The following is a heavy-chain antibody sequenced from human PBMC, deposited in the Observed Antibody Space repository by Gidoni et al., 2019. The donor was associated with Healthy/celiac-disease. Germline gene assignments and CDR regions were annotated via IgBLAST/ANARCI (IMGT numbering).Heavy chain of an antibody. CDR3: ARGEYSSGYQFDY. Sequence: QVQLQQWGAGLLKPSETLYHTCAVYGGSFSGYYWSWIRQPPGKGLEWIGEINHSGSTNYNPSLKSRVTISVDTSKNQFSLKLSSVTAADTAVYYCARGEYSSGYQFDYWGQGTLVTVSS. CDR1: GGSFSGYY. CDR2: INHSGST. V-gene: IGHV4-34*01. D-gene: IGHD6-19*01. J-gene: IGHJ4*02.